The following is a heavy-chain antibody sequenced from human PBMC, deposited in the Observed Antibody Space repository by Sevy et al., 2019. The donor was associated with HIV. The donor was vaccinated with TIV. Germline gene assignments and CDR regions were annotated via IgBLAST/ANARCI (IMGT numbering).Heavy chain of an antibody. J-gene: IGHJ4*01. CDR1: RFSVSSNY. V-gene: IGHV3-53*01. CDR3: TRVNSGGYPFDY. D-gene: IGHD3-22*01. CDR2: IYSSGRT. Sequence: GGSLRLSCAASRFSVSSNYMSWVRQAPGKGLEWVSLIYSSGRTYYGDSVKGRFTISRDDSKNTLYLQMNSVRAEDTALYYCTRVNSGGYPFDYWGHGSLVTVSS.